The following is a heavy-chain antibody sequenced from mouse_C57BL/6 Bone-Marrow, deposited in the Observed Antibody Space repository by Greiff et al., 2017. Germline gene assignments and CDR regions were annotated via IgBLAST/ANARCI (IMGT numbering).Heavy chain of an antibody. V-gene: IGHV8-11*01. CDR2: IWWYDNK. D-gene: IGHD2-5*01. J-gene: IGHJ4*01. Sequence: QVTLKESGPGILQPSQTLSLTCSFSGFSLSTSGMGVGWIHQPSGNGLEWLAHIWWYDNKYYNTALKSRLTITKDTSNNQVDLTIASVDTADTATYYCARIADSKCAMDYWGQGTSVTVSS. CDR1: GFSLSTSGMG. CDR3: ARIADSKCAMDY.